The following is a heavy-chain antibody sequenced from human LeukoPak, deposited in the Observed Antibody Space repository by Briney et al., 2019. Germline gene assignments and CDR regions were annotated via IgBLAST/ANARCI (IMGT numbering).Heavy chain of an antibody. V-gene: IGHV3-23*01. J-gene: IGHJ4*02. Sequence: GGSLRLSCAASGFTFRSHGMTWVRQAPGKGLEWVSGISGSGSDTYYADSVGGRFTISRDNSQNTVYLQMNSLGVDDAAVYYCAKERAASASGFFDFWGQGTLATVSS. CDR3: AKERAASASGFFDF. CDR2: ISGSGSDT. CDR1: GFTFRSHG. D-gene: IGHD6-19*01.